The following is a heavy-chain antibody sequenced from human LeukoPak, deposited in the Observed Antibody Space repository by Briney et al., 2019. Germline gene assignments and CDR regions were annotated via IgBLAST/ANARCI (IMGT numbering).Heavy chain of an antibody. CDR1: GFTFEDYA. CDR2: ISWNSRSI. Sequence: PGRSLRLSCTVSGFTFEDYAMHWVRQAPGKGLDWVAAISWNSRSINYADSVKGRFTISRDNAKNTLYLQMNSLRAEDTAVYYCARGTYGLRIDNWFDPWGQGTLVTVSS. V-gene: IGHV3-9*01. D-gene: IGHD1-26*01. J-gene: IGHJ5*02. CDR3: ARGTYGLRIDNWFDP.